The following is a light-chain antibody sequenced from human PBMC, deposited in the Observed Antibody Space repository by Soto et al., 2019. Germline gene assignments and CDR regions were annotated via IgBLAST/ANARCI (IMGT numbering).Light chain of an antibody. J-gene: IGKJ1*01. CDR3: QQYNNWPPWT. CDR2: GAS. V-gene: IGKV3-15*01. CDR1: QSVSSN. Sequence: EIVMTQSPATLSVSPGERATLSCRASQSVSSNLAWYQQKPGQAPRLLICGASTRATGIPARFSGSGSGTELTLTISSLQSEDFAVYYCQQYNNWPPWTFGQGTKVEIK.